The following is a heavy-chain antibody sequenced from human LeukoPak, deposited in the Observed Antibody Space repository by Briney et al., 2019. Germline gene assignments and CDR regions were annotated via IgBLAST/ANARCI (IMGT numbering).Heavy chain of an antibody. CDR2: IRSTSITM. CDR3: ARETILAVAGDF. CDR1: GFTFYRNN. J-gene: IGHJ4*02. D-gene: IGHD6-19*01. V-gene: IGHV3-48*01. Sequence: GGSLRLSCAASGFTFYRNNMNWVRQAPGRGVEWGSYIRSTSITMFSAESVRGGFTISRDNATNSLYLQMKRLRADDTAVYYCARETILAVAGDFWGQGTLVTVSS.